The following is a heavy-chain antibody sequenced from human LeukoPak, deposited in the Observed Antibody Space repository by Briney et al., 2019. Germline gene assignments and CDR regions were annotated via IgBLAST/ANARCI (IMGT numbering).Heavy chain of an antibody. Sequence: PGGSLRLSCEASGLSFSASSMNWVRQAPGKGLEWVSSIFGDGPGLYYADSVKGRFTISRDNGKNSVYLEMNSLRDDDTAVYYCTREGGSTDAGFWGQGTLVTVSS. CDR2: IFGDGPGL. J-gene: IGHJ4*02. D-gene: IGHD5/OR15-5a*01. V-gene: IGHV3-21*06. CDR1: GLSFSASS. CDR3: TREGGSTDAGF.